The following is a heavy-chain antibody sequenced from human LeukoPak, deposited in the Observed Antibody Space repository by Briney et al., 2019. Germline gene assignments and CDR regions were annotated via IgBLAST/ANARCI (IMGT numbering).Heavy chain of an antibody. J-gene: IGHJ3*02. V-gene: IGHV3-66*01. CDR2: IYSGGST. CDR3: ARGFGEYQFAFDI. D-gene: IGHD3-10*01. CDR1: GFTVSSNY. Sequence: GGSLRLSCAASGFTVSSNYMSWVRQAPGKGLEWVSVIYSGGSTYYADSVKGRFTISRDNSKNTLYLQMNSLRAEDTAVYYCARGFGEYQFAFDIWGQGTMVTVSS.